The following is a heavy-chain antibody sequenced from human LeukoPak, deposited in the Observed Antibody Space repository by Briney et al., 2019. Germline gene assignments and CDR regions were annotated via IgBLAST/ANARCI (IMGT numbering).Heavy chain of an antibody. CDR3: ARSVVYWYFDL. CDR1: GGSISSYY. J-gene: IGHJ2*01. V-gene: IGHV4-59*01. CDR2: IYYSGST. Sequence: SETLSLTCTVSGGSISSYYWSWIRRPPGKGLEWIGYIYYSGSTNYNPSLKSRVTISVDTSKNQFSLKLSSVTAADTAVYYCARSVVYWYFDLWGRGTLVTVSS. D-gene: IGHD2-15*01.